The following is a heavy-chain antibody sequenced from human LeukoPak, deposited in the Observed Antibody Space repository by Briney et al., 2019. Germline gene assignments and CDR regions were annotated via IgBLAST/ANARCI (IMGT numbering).Heavy chain of an antibody. CDR1: GFTFSSYA. Sequence: GGSLRLSCAASGFTFSSYAMSWVRQAPGKGLEWVSAISGSGGSTYYADSVKGRFTISRDNSKNTLYLQMNSLRAEDTAVYYCAKNSAGPAYDILTGYLCRSSGSLDYWGQGTLVTVSS. CDR2: ISGSGGST. J-gene: IGHJ4*02. D-gene: IGHD3-9*01. CDR3: AKNSAGPAYDILTGYLCRSSGSLDY. V-gene: IGHV3-23*01.